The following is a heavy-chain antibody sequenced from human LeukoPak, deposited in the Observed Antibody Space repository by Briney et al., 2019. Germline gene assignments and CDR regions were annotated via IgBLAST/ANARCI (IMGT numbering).Heavy chain of an antibody. CDR1: GGSISSYY. CDR2: IYYSGST. Sequence: SETLSLTCTVSGGSISSYYGSWIRQPPGKGLEWIGYIYYSGSTNYNPSLKSRVTISVDTSKNQFSLKLSSVTAADTTVYYCARYPASYYYYYMDVWGKGTTVTLSS. V-gene: IGHV4-59*01. J-gene: IGHJ6*03. D-gene: IGHD6-25*01. CDR3: ARYPASYYYYYMDV.